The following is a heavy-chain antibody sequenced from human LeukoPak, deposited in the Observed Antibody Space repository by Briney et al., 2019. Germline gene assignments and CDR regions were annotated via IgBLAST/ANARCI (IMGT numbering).Heavy chain of an antibody. CDR3: AKIVGSWESHSWFDP. Sequence: GGSLRLSCAASGFTFSSYGMSWVRQAPGKGLEWVSAISGSGGSTYYADSVKGRFTISRDNSKNTLYLQMNSLRAEDTAVYYCAKIVGSWESHSWFDPWGQGTLVTVSS. V-gene: IGHV3-23*01. D-gene: IGHD6-13*01. CDR2: ISGSGGST. CDR1: GFTFSSYG. J-gene: IGHJ5*02.